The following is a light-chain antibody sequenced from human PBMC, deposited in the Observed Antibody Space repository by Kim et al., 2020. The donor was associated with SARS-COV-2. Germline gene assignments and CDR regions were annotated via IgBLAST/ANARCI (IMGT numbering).Light chain of an antibody. J-gene: IGLJ1*01. Sequence: GPPFTISCTGPSSDVGGYNYCSWYQQHPGKAPKLMIYDVSNRPSGVSNRFSGSKSGNTASLTISGLQAEDEADYYCSSYTSSSTRVFGTGTKVTVL. CDR1: SSDVGGYNY. CDR2: DVS. V-gene: IGLV2-14*03. CDR3: SSYTSSSTRV.